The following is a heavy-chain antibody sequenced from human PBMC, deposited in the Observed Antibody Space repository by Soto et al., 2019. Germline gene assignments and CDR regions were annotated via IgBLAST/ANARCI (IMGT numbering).Heavy chain of an antibody. CDR1: GGTFSSYA. V-gene: IGHV1-69*12. CDR3: ARVVTAMGDYYYYGMDV. CDR2: IIPIFGTA. Sequence: QVQLVQSGAEVKKPGSSVKVSCKASGGTFSSYAISWVRQAPGQGLEWMGGIIPIFGTANYAQKFQGRVTITADESTSTAYMELSSLRSEDTAVYYCARVVTAMGDYYYYGMDVWGQGTTVTVSS. D-gene: IGHD2-21*02. J-gene: IGHJ6*02.